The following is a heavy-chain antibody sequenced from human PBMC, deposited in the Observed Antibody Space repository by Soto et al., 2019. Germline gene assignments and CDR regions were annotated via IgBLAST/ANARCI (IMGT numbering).Heavy chain of an antibody. Sequence: QVQLQESGPGLVKPSETLSLTCTVSGGSVSSGSYYWSWIRQPPGKGLEWIGYIYYSGSTNYNPSLKSRVTISVDTSMNHFSLKLSSVTAADTAVYYCARVPHYDILTGYYFDYWGQGTLVTVSS. V-gene: IGHV4-61*01. CDR1: GGSVSSGSYY. CDR2: IYYSGST. J-gene: IGHJ4*02. D-gene: IGHD3-9*01. CDR3: ARVPHYDILTGYYFDY.